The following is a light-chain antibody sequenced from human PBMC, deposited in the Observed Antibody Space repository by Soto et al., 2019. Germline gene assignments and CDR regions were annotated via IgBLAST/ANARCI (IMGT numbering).Light chain of an antibody. CDR1: QTISSRY. CDR3: HHSGNSHGT. V-gene: IGKV3-20*01. J-gene: IGKJ1*01. Sequence: EIVLAQSPGTLSLSPGERATLSCRGSQTISSRYLTWYQQKSGQVPRLLIYGASSRATGIPDRFSGSGSGTGFTLTISRLEPEDVAVYYCHHSGNSHGTFGQGTKVEIK. CDR2: GAS.